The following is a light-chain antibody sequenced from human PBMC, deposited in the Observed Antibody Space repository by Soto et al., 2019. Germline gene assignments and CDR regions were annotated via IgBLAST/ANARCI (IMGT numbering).Light chain of an antibody. V-gene: IGKV3-11*01. CDR1: QSVSSY. CDR3: QHRRNCPLALT. Sequence: EIVLTQSPATLSLSPGERATLSCRASQSVSSYLAWYQQKPGQAPRLLLYDASTSATGIPASFSGSGSGTDFPLTLSSLEPEDFAVYYCQHRRNCPLALTFGGGTKVEIK. J-gene: IGKJ4*01. CDR2: DAS.